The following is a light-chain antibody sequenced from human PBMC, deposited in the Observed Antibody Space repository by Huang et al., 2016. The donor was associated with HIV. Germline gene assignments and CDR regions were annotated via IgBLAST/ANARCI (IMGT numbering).Light chain of an antibody. CDR1: QSVSSNY. V-gene: IGKV3-20*01. CDR2: GAS. Sequence: EIVLTQSPGTLSLSPGERATLSCRASQSVSSNYLAWYQQKPGQAPRLLFYGASSRATGIPDRFSGSGSGTDFTLTISRLEPEDFAVYYCQQYDSSPWTFGQGTKVEIK. CDR3: QQYDSSPWT. J-gene: IGKJ1*01.